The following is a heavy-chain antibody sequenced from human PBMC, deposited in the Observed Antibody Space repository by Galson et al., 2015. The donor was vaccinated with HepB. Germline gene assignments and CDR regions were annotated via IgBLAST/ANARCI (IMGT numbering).Heavy chain of an antibody. Sequence: SVKVSCKASGGTFSSYAISWVRQAPGQGLEWMGRIIPILPISNYAQKFQGRVTITADKSTSTAYMELNSLRSEDTAVYYCARVQGKAMADYYYYVMDVWGQGTTVIVSS. CDR1: GGTFSSYA. D-gene: IGHD6-19*01. J-gene: IGHJ6*02. CDR2: IIPILPIS. CDR3: ARVQGKAMADYYYYVMDV. V-gene: IGHV1-69*04.